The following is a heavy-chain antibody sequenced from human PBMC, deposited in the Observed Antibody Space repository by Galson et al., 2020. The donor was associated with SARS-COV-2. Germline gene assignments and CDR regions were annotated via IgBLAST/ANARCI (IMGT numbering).Heavy chain of an antibody. J-gene: IGHJ4*02. D-gene: IGHD2-2*01. V-gene: IGHV3-30-3*01. CDR2: ISYDGSYN. Sequence: GESLTLSCAASGFTFNTSANHWVRQPPGKGPEWGAVISYDGSYNNYGDSVKGRFSISRDKSKNMLWVQMDSLTTEDTAVYYCVKESSTLTQGDYWGQGTLVTVSS. CDR3: VKESSTLTQGDY. CDR1: GFTFNTSA.